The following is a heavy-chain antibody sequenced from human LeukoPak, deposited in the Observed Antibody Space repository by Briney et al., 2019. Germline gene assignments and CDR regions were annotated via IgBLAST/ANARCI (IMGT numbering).Heavy chain of an antibody. CDR3: ARVEMATIQAFDI. CDR1: GGSISSYY. Sequence: SETLSLTCTVSGGSISSYYWSWIRQPPGKGLEWIGYIYYSGSTNYNPSLKSRVTISVDTSKNQFSLKLSSVTAADTAVYYCARVEMATIQAFDIWGQGTMVTVSS. D-gene: IGHD5-24*01. CDR2: IYYSGST. J-gene: IGHJ3*02. V-gene: IGHV4-59*01.